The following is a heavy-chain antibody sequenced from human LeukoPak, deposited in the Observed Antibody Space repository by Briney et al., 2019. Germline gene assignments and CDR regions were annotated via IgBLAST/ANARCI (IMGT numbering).Heavy chain of an antibody. CDR3: AKNKGWELPAELDS. D-gene: IGHD2-15*01. J-gene: IGHJ4*02. V-gene: IGHV3-7*01. CDR1: GFTFSPYW. CDR2: IKHDGSEK. Sequence: PGGSLRLSCAASGFTFSPYWMTWVRQAPGKGLQWVANIKHDGSEKYYVDSVKGRFTISRDDAQTSVYLQLSSLRPEDTAVYYCAKNKGWELPAELDSWGQGALVIVSS.